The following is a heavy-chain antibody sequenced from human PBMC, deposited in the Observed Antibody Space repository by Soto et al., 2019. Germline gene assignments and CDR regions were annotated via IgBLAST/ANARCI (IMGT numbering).Heavy chain of an antibody. D-gene: IGHD3-10*01. Sequence: GESLKISCRGSGYSFTSYWIGWVRQIPGKGLEWVGITHPGDSDTRYSPPFQGQVTISADTSVTTAYLQWSSLKASDTAIYYCARRFYGSGSRSDLDYWGQGTVVTVSS. CDR2: THPGDSDT. CDR1: GYSFTSYW. CDR3: ARRFYGSGSRSDLDY. J-gene: IGHJ4*02. V-gene: IGHV5-51*01.